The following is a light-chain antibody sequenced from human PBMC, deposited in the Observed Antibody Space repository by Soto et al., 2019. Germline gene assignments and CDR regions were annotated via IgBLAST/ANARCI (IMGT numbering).Light chain of an antibody. J-gene: IGLJ2*01. CDR3: AAWDDSLVV. V-gene: IGLV1-47*01. CDR1: SSNIGSAY. Sequence: QSVLTQPPSASGTPGQTVTISCSGSSSNIGSAYIYWYQHLPGTAPKLLIYRNNQRPSGVPGRFSASKSGTSASLAISGLRSEDEADYYCAAWDDSLVVFGGGTKLTVL. CDR2: RNN.